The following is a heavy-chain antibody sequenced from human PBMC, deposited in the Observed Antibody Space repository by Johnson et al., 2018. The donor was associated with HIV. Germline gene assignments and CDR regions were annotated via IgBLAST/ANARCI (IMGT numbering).Heavy chain of an antibody. Sequence: QVQLVESGGGVVQPGRSLRLSCAASGFTFSSYGMHWVRQAPGKGLEWVAVIWYDGSNKYYVDSVKGRFTISRDNAKNSLYLQMNSLRAEDTAVYYCATLAALYAFDIWGQGTMVTVSS. CDR2: IWYDGSNK. V-gene: IGHV3-33*03. D-gene: IGHD6-25*01. J-gene: IGHJ3*02. CDR3: ATLAALYAFDI. CDR1: GFTFSSYG.